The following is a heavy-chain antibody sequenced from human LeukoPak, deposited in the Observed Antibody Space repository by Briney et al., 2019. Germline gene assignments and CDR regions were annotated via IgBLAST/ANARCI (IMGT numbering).Heavy chain of an antibody. V-gene: IGHV3-21*05. CDR3: ATPTMVRDPSSGALTKY. CDR1: GFTFRSHS. J-gene: IGHJ4*02. D-gene: IGHD3-10*01. Sequence: GGSLRLSCAASGFTFRSHSMTWVRQAPGKGLEWVSYISSSSSYICYADSVKGRFTISRDNAKNSLYLQMNSLRAEDTAVYYCATPTMVRDPSSGALTKYWGQGTLVTVSS. CDR2: ISSSSSYI.